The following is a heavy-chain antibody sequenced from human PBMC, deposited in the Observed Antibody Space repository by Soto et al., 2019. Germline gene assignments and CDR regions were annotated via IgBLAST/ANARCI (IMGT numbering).Heavy chain of an antibody. CDR2: IYYSGSA. CDR3: ARDASSKWHHFDY. J-gene: IGHJ4*02. D-gene: IGHD6-13*01. CDR1: GGSISSGDYY. V-gene: IGHV4-31*03. Sequence: SETLSLTCIVSGGSISSGDYYWSWIRQHPGKGLEWIGYIYYSGSAYYNPSLKSRVTMSVDTSKNQFSLKLSSVTAADTAIYFCARDASSKWHHFDYWGQATLVTVSS.